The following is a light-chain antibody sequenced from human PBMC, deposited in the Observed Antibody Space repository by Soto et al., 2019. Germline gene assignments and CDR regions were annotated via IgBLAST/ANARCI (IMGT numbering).Light chain of an antibody. V-gene: IGKV4-1*01. CDR1: QSVLYNSNNKSY. J-gene: IGKJ2*01. CDR2: WAS. Sequence: DIVMTQSPDSLAVSLGERATINCKSSQSVLYNSNNKSYLTWYQQKPGQPPKLLIYWASTRESGVPDRFSGSGSGTDFTLTISSLQAEDVAVYHCQQYHSTPYTFGQGTRLEIK. CDR3: QQYHSTPYT.